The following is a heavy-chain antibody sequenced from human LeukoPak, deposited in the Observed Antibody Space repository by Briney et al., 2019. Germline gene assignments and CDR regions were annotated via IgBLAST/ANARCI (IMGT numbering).Heavy chain of an antibody. J-gene: IGHJ4*02. CDR1: GGSFSGYS. V-gene: IGHV4-34*01. CDR2: IDRLRSD. D-gene: IGHD6-13*01. CDR3: ARGSDAGLAY. Sequence: SVTVSLTCAVYGGSFSGYSWTWIRQPPGKGLEWIGEIDRLRSDNYRPSLKSRLTISVDTAKNQFSLRLSSVTAADTAVYYCARGSDAGLAYWGQGTLV.